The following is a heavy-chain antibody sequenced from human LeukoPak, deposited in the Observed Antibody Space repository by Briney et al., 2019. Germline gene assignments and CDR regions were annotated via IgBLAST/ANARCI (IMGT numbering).Heavy chain of an antibody. CDR2: IWYDGDNK. CDR3: ARDEIAAAGQYYCYGMDV. V-gene: IGHV3-33*01. J-gene: IGHJ6*02. CDR1: GFTFSSYG. Sequence: GGSLRLSCAASGFTFSSYGMHWVRQAPGKGLEWVAVIWYDGDNKYYADSVKGRFTISRDNSKNTLYLQMNSLRAEDTAVYYCARDEIAAAGQYYCYGMDVWGQGTTVTVSS. D-gene: IGHD6-13*01.